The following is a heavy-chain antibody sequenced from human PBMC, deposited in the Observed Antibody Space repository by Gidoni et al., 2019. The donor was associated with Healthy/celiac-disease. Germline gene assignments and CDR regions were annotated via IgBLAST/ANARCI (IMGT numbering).Heavy chain of an antibody. CDR1: GGSISSYY. J-gene: IGHJ4*02. Sequence: QVQLQESVPGLVKPSETLSLTCTVSGGSISSYYWSWIRQPPVKGLEWNGYIYYSGSTNYHPSLKSRVTISVDTSKNQFSLKLISVTAADTAVYYCARAGTYYYDSSGYDWGQGTLVTVSS. V-gene: IGHV4-59*01. CDR2: IYYSGST. D-gene: IGHD3-22*01. CDR3: ARAGTYYYDSSGYD.